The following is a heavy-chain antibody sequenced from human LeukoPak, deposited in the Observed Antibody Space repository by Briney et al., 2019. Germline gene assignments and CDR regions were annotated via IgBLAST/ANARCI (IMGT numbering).Heavy chain of an antibody. J-gene: IGHJ4*02. V-gene: IGHV1-69*04. CDR3: ARSLGTTFGVDY. CDR2: IISIFGIA. Sequence: SVKVSCKASGGTFSSYAISWVRQAPGQGLEWMGRIISIFGIANYAQKFQGRVTITADKSTSTAYMELSSLRSEDTAVYYCARSLGTTFGVDYWGQGTLVTVSS. D-gene: IGHD1-1*01. CDR1: GGTFSSYA.